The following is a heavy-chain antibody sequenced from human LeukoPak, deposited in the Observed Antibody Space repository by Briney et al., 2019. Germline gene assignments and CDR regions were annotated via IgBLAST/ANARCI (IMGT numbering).Heavy chain of an antibody. CDR1: GGSISSYY. D-gene: IGHD3-3*01. CDR2: IYYSGST. CDR3: AMLDFWSGQGYGMDV. Sequence: SETLSLTCTVSGGSISSYYWSWIRQPPGKGLEWIGYIYYSGSTNYNPSLKSRVTISVDTSKNQFSLKLSSVTAADTAVYYCAMLDFWSGQGYGMDVWGQGTTVTDSS. V-gene: IGHV4-59*12. J-gene: IGHJ6*02.